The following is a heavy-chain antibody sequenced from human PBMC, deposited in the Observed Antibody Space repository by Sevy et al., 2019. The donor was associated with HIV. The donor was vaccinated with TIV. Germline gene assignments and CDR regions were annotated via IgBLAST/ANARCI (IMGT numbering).Heavy chain of an antibody. V-gene: IGHV1-2*02. Sequence: ASVKVSCETSGYRFTDYYIHWVRQAPGQGLEWMGWINPNSDVTKSAKKFQDRVIMTKDTSISTVYMELRELTFDDSAVYYCARDQEFCSTTTCDSGLDHWGHGSLVTVSS. J-gene: IGHJ4*01. CDR1: GYRFTDYY. CDR3: ARDQEFCSTTTCDSGLDH. D-gene: IGHD1-26*01. CDR2: INPNSDVT.